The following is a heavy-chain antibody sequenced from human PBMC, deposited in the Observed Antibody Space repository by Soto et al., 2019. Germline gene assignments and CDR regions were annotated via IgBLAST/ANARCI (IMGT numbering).Heavy chain of an antibody. Sequence: EVQLLESGGGLVQPGGSLRLSCADSGFTFSSHVMYWVRQAPGKGLEWVAAISGGGGTTFYGDSVEGRFTMSRDNSKNTMFLQMNSLRAEDTAVYYCARGPRAPPPHDYGMDVWGQGTKVTVSS. CDR2: ISGGGGTT. CDR1: GFTFSSHV. CDR3: ARGPRAPPPHDYGMDV. J-gene: IGHJ6*02. V-gene: IGHV3-23*01.